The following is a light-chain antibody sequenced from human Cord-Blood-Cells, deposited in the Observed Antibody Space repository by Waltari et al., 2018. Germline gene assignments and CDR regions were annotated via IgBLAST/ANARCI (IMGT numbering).Light chain of an antibody. CDR2: GTS. CDR1: SSNIGAGYA. Sequence: QSVLTQPPSVSGAPGQRVTISCTGSSSNIGAGYAVHWYQQLPGTAPKLLLYGTSTRPSGVPDRFSGSKSGTSASLAITGLQAEDEADYYCQSYDSSLSGPVVFGGGTKLTVL. J-gene: IGLJ2*01. V-gene: IGLV1-40*01. CDR3: QSYDSSLSGPVV.